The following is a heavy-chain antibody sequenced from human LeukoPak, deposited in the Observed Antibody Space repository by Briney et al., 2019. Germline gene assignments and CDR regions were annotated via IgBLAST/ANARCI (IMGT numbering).Heavy chain of an antibody. CDR3: ARHPLDIVVVVAATPRGWFDP. CDR2: IYYSGST. D-gene: IGHD2-15*01. Sequence: SETLSLTCTVSGGSISSSSYYWGWIRQPPGKGLEWIGSIYYSGSTYYNPSLKSRVTISVDTSKNQFSLKLSSVTAADTAVYYCARHPLDIVVVVAATPRGWFDPWGQGTLVTVSS. V-gene: IGHV4-39*01. CDR1: GGSISSSSYY. J-gene: IGHJ5*02.